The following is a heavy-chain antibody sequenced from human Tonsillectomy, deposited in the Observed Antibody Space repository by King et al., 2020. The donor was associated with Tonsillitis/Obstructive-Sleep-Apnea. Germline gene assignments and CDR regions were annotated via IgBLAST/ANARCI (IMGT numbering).Heavy chain of an antibody. CDR2: ISYDGTKK. D-gene: IGHD4-17*01. CDR3: ARGPDYGDFLRYGIDV. V-gene: IGHV3-30*04. J-gene: IGHJ6*02. CDR1: GFTVSSYA. Sequence: VQLVESGGGVVQPGRSLRLSFAASGFTVSSYAMHWVRQAPGKGLEWVAVISYDGTKKYYADSVKGRFTISRDNSKNTLYLQMNSLRAEDTAVYYCARGPDYGDFLRYGIDVWGQGTTVTVSS.